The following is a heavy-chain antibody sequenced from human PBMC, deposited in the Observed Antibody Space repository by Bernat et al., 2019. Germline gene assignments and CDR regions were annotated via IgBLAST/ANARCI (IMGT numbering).Heavy chain of an antibody. CDR3: ARDGGSGPPYYYYMDV. Sequence: QLQLQESGPGLVKPSETLSLTCTVSGGSISSGGYYWSWIRQHPGKGLEWIGYIYYSGSTYYNPSLKSRVTISVDTSKNQFSLKLSSVTAADTAVYYCARDGGSGPPYYYYMDVWGKGTTVTVSS. CDR2: IYYSGST. CDR1: GGSISSGGYY. J-gene: IGHJ6*03. V-gene: IGHV4-31*03. D-gene: IGHD3-10*01.